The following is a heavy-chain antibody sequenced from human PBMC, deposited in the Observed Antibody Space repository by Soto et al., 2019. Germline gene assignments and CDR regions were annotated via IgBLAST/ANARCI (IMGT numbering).Heavy chain of an antibody. CDR2: ISFDGSNT. J-gene: IGHJ4*02. CDR1: GFPFSDYA. CDR3: AKALRGGCDY. D-gene: IGHD3-10*01. V-gene: IGHV3-30*18. Sequence: QVQLVESGGGVVQPGRSLRLSCAASGFPFSDYAMHWVRQAPGKGLEWVAVISFDGSNTYYADSVKGRFTVSRDNSKHTLPLHMTSLRSDDTALYYCAKALRGGCDYWGQGALVTVSS.